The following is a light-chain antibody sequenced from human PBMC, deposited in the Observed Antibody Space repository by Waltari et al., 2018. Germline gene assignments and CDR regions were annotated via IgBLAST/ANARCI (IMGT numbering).Light chain of an antibody. CDR1: QSIADN. J-gene: IGKJ5*01. V-gene: IGKV3-15*01. CDR3: QQYNRWPPIT. CDR2: GAS. Sequence: VMTQSPATLSVSPGERATLSCRASQSIADNLAWYQQRRGQAPSILIYGASTRSTGVPARFTGRGSGTDFTLTISSLQSEDSAVYYCQQYNRWPPITFGLGTRLEI.